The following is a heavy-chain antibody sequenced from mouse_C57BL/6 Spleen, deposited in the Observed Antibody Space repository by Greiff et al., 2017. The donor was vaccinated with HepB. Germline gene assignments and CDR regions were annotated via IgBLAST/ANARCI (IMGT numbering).Heavy chain of an antibody. Sequence: QVQLQQPGAELVKPGASVKLSCKASGYTFTSYWMHWVKQRPGRGLEWIGRIDPNSGGTKYNEKFKSKATLTVDKPSSTSYMQLSSLTSEVSAVYYCARSPLYYGSSFYAMDYWGQGTSVTVSS. V-gene: IGHV1-72*01. CDR2: IDPNSGGT. CDR3: ARSPLYYGSSFYAMDY. CDR1: GYTFTSYW. D-gene: IGHD1-1*01. J-gene: IGHJ4*01.